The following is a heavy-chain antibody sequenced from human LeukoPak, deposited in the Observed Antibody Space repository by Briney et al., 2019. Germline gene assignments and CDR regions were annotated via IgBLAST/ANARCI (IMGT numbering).Heavy chain of an antibody. CDR3: AREAIGRNFDY. CDR2: ISAYNGNT. CDR1: GYTFTSYG. D-gene: IGHD2-2*02. V-gene: IGHV1-18*01. Sequence: ASVKVSCKASGYTFTSYGISWVRQAPGQGLEWMGWISAYNGNTNYAQKLQGRVTMTTDTSTSTAYMELSSLRSEDTAVYYCAREAIGRNFDYWGQGTLVTVSS. J-gene: IGHJ4*02.